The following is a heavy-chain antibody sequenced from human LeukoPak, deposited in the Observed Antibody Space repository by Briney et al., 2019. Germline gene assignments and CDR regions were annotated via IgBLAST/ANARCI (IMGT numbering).Heavy chain of an antibody. CDR2: ISGSGGST. Sequence: GGSLRLSCAASGFTFSSYAMSWVRQAPVKELEWVSAISGSGGSTYYADSVKGRFTISRDNSKNTLYLQMNSLRAEDTAVYYCAKDRSSGWYRYWFDPWGQGTLVTVSS. CDR1: GFTFSSYA. CDR3: AKDRSSGWYRYWFDP. D-gene: IGHD6-19*01. V-gene: IGHV3-23*01. J-gene: IGHJ5*02.